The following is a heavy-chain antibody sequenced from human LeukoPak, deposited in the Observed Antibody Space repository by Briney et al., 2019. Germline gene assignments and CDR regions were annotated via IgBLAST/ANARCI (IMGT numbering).Heavy chain of an antibody. V-gene: IGHV1-8*02. CDR3: ARVYYNSSGYYRVRDGFDY. CDR1: GYTFTGYY. CDR2: MNPNSGNT. J-gene: IGHJ4*02. D-gene: IGHD3-22*01. Sequence: ASVKVSCKASGYTFTGYYMHWVRQATGQGLEWMGWMNPNSGNTGYAQKFQGRVTMTRNTSISTAYMELSSLRSEDTAVYYCARVYYNSSGYYRVRDGFDYWGQGTLVTVSS.